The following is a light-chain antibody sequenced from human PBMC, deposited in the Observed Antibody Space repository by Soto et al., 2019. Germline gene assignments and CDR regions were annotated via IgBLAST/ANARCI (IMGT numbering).Light chain of an antibody. CDR2: GAS. Sequence: EIVLTQSPVTLSLSPGDRATLSCRTSQSVTSRYLAWYQQRPGQAPRLLIYGASNRATGIPDRFSGSGSGADVTLTISRLEPEDFAVYYCQQYDSSPPMYTFGQGTKLEIK. CDR1: QSVTSRY. J-gene: IGKJ2*01. V-gene: IGKV3-20*01. CDR3: QQYDSSPPMYT.